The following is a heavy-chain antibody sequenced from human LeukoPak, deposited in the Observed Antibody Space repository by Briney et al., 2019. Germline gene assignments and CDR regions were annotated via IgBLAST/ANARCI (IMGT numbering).Heavy chain of an antibody. V-gene: IGHV4-38-2*02. Sequence: SETLSLTCTVSGGSISSSRWNWIRQAPGKGLEWIGSIYHSGSTYYNSSLKTRVTISVDTSKNQFSLKLTSMTAADTAVYYCARVYQLPGALDVWGQGTMVTVSS. CDR3: ARVYQLPGALDV. J-gene: IGHJ3*01. CDR1: GGSISSSR. CDR2: IYHSGST. D-gene: IGHD2-2*01.